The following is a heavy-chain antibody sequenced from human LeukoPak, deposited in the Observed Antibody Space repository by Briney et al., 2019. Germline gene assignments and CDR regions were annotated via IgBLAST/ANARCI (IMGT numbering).Heavy chain of an antibody. D-gene: IGHD3-10*01. CDR3: ARAKRSLLWFGELDFDY. V-gene: IGHV1-2*06. J-gene: IGHJ4*02. CDR2: INPNSGGT. CDR1: GYTFTGYY. Sequence: ASGKVSCKASGYTFTGYYMHWVRQAPGQGLEWMGRINPNSGGTNYAQKLQGRVTMTRVTSISTAYMELSRLRSDDTAVYYCARAKRSLLWFGELDFDYWGQGTLVTVSS.